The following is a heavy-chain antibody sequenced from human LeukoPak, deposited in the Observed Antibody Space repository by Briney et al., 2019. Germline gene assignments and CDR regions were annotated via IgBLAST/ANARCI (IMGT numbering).Heavy chain of an antibody. CDR2: IKQDGSEK. V-gene: IGHV3-7*01. J-gene: IGHJ4*02. CDR3: ARGAPPAAAGTGGY. Sequence: GGSLRLSCAASGFTFSNAWMSWVRQAPGKGLEWVANIKQDGSEKYYVDSVKGRFTISRDNAKNSLYLQMNSLRAEDTAVYYCARGAPPAAAGTGGYWGQGTLVTVSS. D-gene: IGHD6-13*01. CDR1: GFTFSNAW.